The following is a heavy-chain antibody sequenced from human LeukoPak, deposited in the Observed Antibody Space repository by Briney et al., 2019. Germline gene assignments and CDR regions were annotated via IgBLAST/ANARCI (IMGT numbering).Heavy chain of an antibody. CDR3: ARLALEGISPPYFDY. V-gene: IGHV3-53*04. Sequence: PGGSLRLSCAASGFTVSSNYMSWVRQAPGKGLKWVSVIYSGGSTYYADSVKGRFTISRHNSKNTLYLQMNSLRAEDTAVYYCARLALEGISPPYFDYWGQGTLVTVSS. CDR2: IYSGGST. J-gene: IGHJ4*02. D-gene: IGHD3-3*02. CDR1: GFTVSSNY.